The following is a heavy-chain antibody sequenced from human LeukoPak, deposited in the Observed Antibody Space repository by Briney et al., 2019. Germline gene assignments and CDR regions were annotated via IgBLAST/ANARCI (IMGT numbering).Heavy chain of an antibody. CDR2: IYYSGST. D-gene: IGHD3-16*02. V-gene: IGHV4-59*01. CDR1: GGSISSYY. CDR3: ARENVWGSYRYAFDY. Sequence: SETLSLTCTVSGGSISSYYWSWIRQPAGKGLEWIGYIYYSGSTNYNPSLKSRVTISVDTSQNQFSLKLSSVTAADAAVYYCARENVWGSYRYAFDYWGQGTLVTVSS. J-gene: IGHJ4*02.